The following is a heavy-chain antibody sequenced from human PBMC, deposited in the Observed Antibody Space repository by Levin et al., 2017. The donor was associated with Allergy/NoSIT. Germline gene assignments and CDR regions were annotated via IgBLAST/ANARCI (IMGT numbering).Heavy chain of an antibody. CDR2: ISSTSSAI. Sequence: ETLSLTCAASGFTFTTYSFNWVRQAPGKGLEWVSYISSTSSAIYYADSVKGRFTISRDNAKNSVYLQMNSLRVEDTAVYYCAREIRGAYWGQGTLVTVSS. D-gene: IGHD3-10*01. CDR1: GFTFTTYS. V-gene: IGHV3-48*01. J-gene: IGHJ4*02. CDR3: AREIRGAY.